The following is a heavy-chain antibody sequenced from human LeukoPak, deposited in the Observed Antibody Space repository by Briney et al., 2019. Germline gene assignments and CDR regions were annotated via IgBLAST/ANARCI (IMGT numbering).Heavy chain of an antibody. CDR3: GSDTVLGY. D-gene: IGHD5-18*01. V-gene: IGHV3-74*01. J-gene: IGHJ4*02. CDR2: INGDGSST. Sequence: GGSLRLSCAASGFTFSSYWMHWVRQAPGKGLVWVSRINGDGSSTFYADSVKGRFTISRDNAKNTVYLQMNSLRVEDTAVYYCGSDTVLGYWGQGTLVTVSS. CDR1: GFTFSSYW.